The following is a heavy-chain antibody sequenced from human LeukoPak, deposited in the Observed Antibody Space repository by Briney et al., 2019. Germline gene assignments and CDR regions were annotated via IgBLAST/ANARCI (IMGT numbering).Heavy chain of an antibody. CDR1: GGSISSYY. D-gene: IGHD5-18*01. CDR2: IYYSGST. V-gene: IGHV4-59*12. Sequence: SETLSLTCTVSGGSISSYYWSWIRQPPGKGLEWIGYIYYSGSTNYNPSLKSRVTISVDTSKNQFSLKLTSVTAADTAVYYCARERSGGYTYVFWGQGILVTVSS. J-gene: IGHJ4*02. CDR3: ARERSGGYTYVF.